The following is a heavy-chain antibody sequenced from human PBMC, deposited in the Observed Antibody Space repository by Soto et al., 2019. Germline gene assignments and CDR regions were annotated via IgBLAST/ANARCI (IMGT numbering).Heavy chain of an antibody. V-gene: IGHV1-2*04. CDR1: GYTFTGYY. D-gene: IGHD3-22*01. CDR3: ARVRYDSSGYLFDY. CDR2: INPNSGGT. Sequence: ASVKVSCKASGYTFTGYYMHWVRQAPGQGLEWMGWINPNSGGTNYAQKFQGWVTMTRDTSISTAYMELSRLRSDDTAVYYCARVRYDSSGYLFDYWGQGTLVTVS. J-gene: IGHJ4*02.